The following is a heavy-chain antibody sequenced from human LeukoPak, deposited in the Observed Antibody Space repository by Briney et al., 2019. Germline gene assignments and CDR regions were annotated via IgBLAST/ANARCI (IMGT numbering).Heavy chain of an antibody. D-gene: IGHD3-22*01. CDR1: GYTFTGYY. CDR3: ARDLYDSSGTDAFDI. V-gene: IGHV1-2*02. J-gene: IGHJ3*02. CDR2: INPNSGGT. Sequence: ASVKVSCKASGYTFTGYYMHWVRQAPGQGLEWMGWINPNSGGTNYAQKFQGRVTMTRDTSISTAYMELSRLSSDDTAVYYCARDLYDSSGTDAFDIWGQGTMVTVSS.